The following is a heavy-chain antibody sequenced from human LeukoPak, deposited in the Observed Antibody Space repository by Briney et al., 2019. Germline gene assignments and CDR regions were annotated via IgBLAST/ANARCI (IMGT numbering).Heavy chain of an antibody. CDR3: ARGGTSGYSSTRHFWGGNYYFDY. V-gene: IGHV3-7*01. CDR1: GFTFDDYW. J-gene: IGHJ4*02. CDR2: INQDGSEK. D-gene: IGHD2-2*01. Sequence: PGGSLRLSCGASGFTFDDYWMSWVRQVPGQGLEWVANINQDGSEKYYLDSAKGRFTISRDNARNSLYLQVNSLRAEDTAVYYCARGGTSGYSSTRHFWGGNYYFDYWGQGSLVTVSS.